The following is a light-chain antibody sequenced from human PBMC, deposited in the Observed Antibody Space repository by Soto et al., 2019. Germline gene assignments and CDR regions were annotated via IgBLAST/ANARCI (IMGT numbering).Light chain of an antibody. CDR2: AAS. V-gene: IGKV3-20*01. CDR1: QSVSSSY. CDR3: QRYGSCLFT. J-gene: IGKJ3*01. Sequence: EIVLTQSPGTLSLSPGERATLSCRASQSVSSSYLAWYQQKPGQAPRRLVYAASSRATGIPDRFSGSGSGTGFTLTISRLEPEYFAVYYCQRYGSCLFTFGPRTKVDIK.